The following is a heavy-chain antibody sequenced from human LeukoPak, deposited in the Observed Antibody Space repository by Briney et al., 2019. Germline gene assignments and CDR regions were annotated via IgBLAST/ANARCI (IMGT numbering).Heavy chain of an antibody. V-gene: IGHV3-74*01. J-gene: IGHJ3*01. D-gene: IGHD6-19*01. CDR2: INLEGSST. Sequence: LPGGSLRLSCAGSGFTFSRYWMHWVRQAPGKGLVWVSRINLEGSSTSYADSVKGRFTIFRDNAKNTLYLQMNSLRVEDTAVYYCARNSPVAGTNDAFDVWGQGTMVTVSS. CDR1: GFTFSRYW. CDR3: ARNSPVAGTNDAFDV.